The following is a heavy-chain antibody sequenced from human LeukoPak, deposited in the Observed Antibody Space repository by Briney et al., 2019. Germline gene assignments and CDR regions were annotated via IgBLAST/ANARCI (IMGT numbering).Heavy chain of an antibody. D-gene: IGHD2-2*01. Sequence: SETLSLTCTVSGGSVSSEGYYWSWIRQPPGKDLEWIGHIRYSGSTHYNSSLKSRVTISVDTSKNQFSLKLSSVTAADTAVYYCARRRVVPAAIGWFDPWGQGTLVTVSS. CDR3: ARRRVVPAAIGWFDP. CDR2: IRYSGST. J-gene: IGHJ5*02. CDR1: GGSVSSEGYY. V-gene: IGHV4-61*08.